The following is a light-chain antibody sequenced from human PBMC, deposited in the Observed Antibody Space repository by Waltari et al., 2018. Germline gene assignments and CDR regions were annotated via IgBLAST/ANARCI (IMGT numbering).Light chain of an antibody. V-gene: IGKV1-5*03. CDR3: QHYQA. Sequence: DIQMTQSPSTLSASVGDRVTITCRASQSISTFLAWYQQKPGKAPKLLIYKASSLESGVPSRFSGSVSGTEFTLTISSLQPDDFATYYCQHYQAFGQGTKVEIK. J-gene: IGKJ1*01. CDR1: QSISTF. CDR2: KAS.